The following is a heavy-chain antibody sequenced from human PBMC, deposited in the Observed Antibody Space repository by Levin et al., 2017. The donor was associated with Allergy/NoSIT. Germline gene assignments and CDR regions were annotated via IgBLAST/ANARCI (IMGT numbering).Heavy chain of an antibody. J-gene: IGHJ3*02. CDR1: GFTFSSYW. V-gene: IGHV3-7*01. CDR2: IKQDGSEK. Sequence: GGSLRLSCAASGFTFSSYWMSWVRQAPGKGLEWVANIKQDGSEKYYVDSVKGRFTISRDNAKNSLYLQMNSLRAEDTAVYYCASTPSVRGLVVAAPTDDAFDSWGQGTMVTVSS. D-gene: IGHD2-15*01. CDR3: ASTPSVRGLVVAAPTDDAFDS.